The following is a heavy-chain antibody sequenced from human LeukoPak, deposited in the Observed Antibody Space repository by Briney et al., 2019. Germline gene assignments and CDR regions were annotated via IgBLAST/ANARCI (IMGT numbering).Heavy chain of an antibody. CDR3: ARDAHHYYGSGYGMDV. CDR2: ISYDGSNK. CDR1: GFTFSSYA. V-gene: IGHV3-30*04. D-gene: IGHD3-10*01. J-gene: IGHJ6*02. Sequence: GGSLRLSCAASGFTFSSYAMHWVRQAPGKGLEWVAVISYDGSNKYYADSVKGRFTISRDNSKNTLYLQMNSLRAEDTAVYYCARDAHHYYGSGYGMDVWGQGTTVTVSS.